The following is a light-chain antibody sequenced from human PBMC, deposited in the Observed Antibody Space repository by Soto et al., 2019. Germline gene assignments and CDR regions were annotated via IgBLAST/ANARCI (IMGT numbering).Light chain of an antibody. Sequence: EIVLTQSPGTLSVSPGERVTLSCRASQHASQTLAWYQQKPGQSPRLLIYGASTRATGTPARFSGSGSGREFTLTISSLQSEDSAVYYCQQYKNWPLTFGQGTRLEIK. CDR2: GAS. J-gene: IGKJ5*01. CDR3: QQYKNWPLT. V-gene: IGKV3-15*01. CDR1: QHASQT.